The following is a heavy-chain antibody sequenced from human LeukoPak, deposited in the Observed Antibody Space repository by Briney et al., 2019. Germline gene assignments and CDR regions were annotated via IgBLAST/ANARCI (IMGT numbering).Heavy chain of an antibody. CDR3: ARVGYYDSSGAFYY. CDR1: GGSISSGDYY. CDR2: IYYSGST. V-gene: IGHV4-30-4*01. J-gene: IGHJ4*02. Sequence: SETLSLTCTVSGGSISSGDYYWSWIRQPPGKGLEWIGYIYYSGSTYYNPSLKSRVTISVDTSKNQFSLKLSSVTAADTAVYYCARVGYYDSSGAFYYWGQGTLVTVSS. D-gene: IGHD3-22*01.